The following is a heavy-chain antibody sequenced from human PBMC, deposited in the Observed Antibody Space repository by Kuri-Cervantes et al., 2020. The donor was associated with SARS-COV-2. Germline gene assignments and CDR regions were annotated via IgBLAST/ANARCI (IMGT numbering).Heavy chain of an antibody. Sequence: GGSLRLSCAASGFTFSSYGMHWVRQAPGKGLEWVAVISYDGSNKYYADSVKGRFTISRDNSKNTLYLQMNSLRAEDTAVYYCARGGLLWFGELSDYYYYMDVWGKGTTVTVSS. D-gene: IGHD3-10*01. J-gene: IGHJ6*03. CDR2: ISYDGSNK. CDR1: GFTFSSYG. V-gene: IGHV3-30*03. CDR3: ARGGLLWFGELSDYYYYMDV.